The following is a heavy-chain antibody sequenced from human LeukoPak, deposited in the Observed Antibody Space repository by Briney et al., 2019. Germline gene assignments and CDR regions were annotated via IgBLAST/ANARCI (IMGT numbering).Heavy chain of an antibody. CDR2: MNPNSGNT. CDR3: ARALRFGVGAFDI. CDR1: GYTFTSYD. Sequence: GASVKVSCKASGYTFTSYDINWVRQATGQGLEWKGWMNPNSGNTGFAQKFQGRVTITRNTSISTAYMELSSLRSEDTAVYYCARALRFGVGAFDIWGQGTMVTVSS. V-gene: IGHV1-8*03. J-gene: IGHJ3*02. D-gene: IGHD3-3*01.